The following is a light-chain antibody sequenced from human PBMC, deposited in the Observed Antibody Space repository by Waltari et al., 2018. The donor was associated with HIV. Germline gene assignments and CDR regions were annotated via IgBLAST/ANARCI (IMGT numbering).Light chain of an antibody. CDR1: QSLSSY. CDR2: DAA. CDR3: QHRSNRPL. V-gene: IGKV3-11*01. J-gene: IGKJ5*01. Sequence: EIVLTQSPATLSLSPGDRATLSCSPSQSLSSYLAWYQQKPGQPPRLLNFDAAKRASGIAGRVSGSGAGTDFTRTISSQEPDDFAVYYGQHRSNRPLFGQGTRLEIK.